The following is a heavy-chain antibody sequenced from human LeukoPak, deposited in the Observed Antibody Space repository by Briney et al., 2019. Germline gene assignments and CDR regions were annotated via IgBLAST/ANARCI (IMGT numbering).Heavy chain of an antibody. V-gene: IGHV4-61*02. J-gene: IGHJ2*01. CDR3: ARGRRDGYNFYWYFDL. D-gene: IGHD5-24*01. CDR2: INTSGST. CDR1: GGSISSGTYY. Sequence: SETLSLTCTVSGGSISSGTYYWSWIRQPAGKGLEWIGRINTSGSTNYNPSLKNRVTISVETSKNRFSLNLTSVTAADTALYYCARGRRDGYNFYWYFDLWGRGTLVTVSS.